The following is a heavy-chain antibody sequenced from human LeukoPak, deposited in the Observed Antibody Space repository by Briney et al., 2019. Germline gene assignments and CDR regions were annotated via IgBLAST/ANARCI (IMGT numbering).Heavy chain of an antibody. Sequence: GRSLRLSCAASGXTFSSYGMHWVRQAPGKGLEWVAVIWYDGSNKYYADSVKGRFTISRDNSKNTLYLQMNSLRAEDTAVYYCARDPTGATTGLLGYWGQGTLVTVSS. J-gene: IGHJ4*02. CDR1: GXTFSSYG. V-gene: IGHV3-33*01. CDR2: IWYDGSNK. D-gene: IGHD1-26*01. CDR3: ARDPTGATTGLLGY.